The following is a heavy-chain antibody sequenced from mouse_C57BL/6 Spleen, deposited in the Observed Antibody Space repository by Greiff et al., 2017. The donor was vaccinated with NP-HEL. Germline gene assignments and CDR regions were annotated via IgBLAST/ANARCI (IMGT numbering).Heavy chain of an antibody. D-gene: IGHD1-1*02. Sequence: EVQLQQSGPELVKPGASVKISCKASGYTFTDYYMNWVKQSHGKSLEWIGDINPNNGGTSYNQKFKGKATLTVDKSSSTAYMELRSLTSEDSAVYYWARAMSDVGPYGYWGQGTTLTVSS. CDR3: ARAMSDVGPYGY. CDR2: INPNNGGT. J-gene: IGHJ2*01. V-gene: IGHV1-26*01. CDR1: GYTFTDYY.